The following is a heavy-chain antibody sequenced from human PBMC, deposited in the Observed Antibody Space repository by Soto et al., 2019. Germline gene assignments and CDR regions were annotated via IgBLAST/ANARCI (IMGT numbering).Heavy chain of an antibody. CDR2: INPGNGDT. D-gene: IGHD6-19*01. V-gene: IGHV1-3*01. CDR3: XXXPALEQWLVLDY. Sequence: QVQLVQSGAEVKKAGASVKVSCKASGYTFTSYAVNWVRQAPGQRLEWVGWINPGNGDTRYSEEFQNKVTITRDTAATTAYMELNSLTSEDTXXXXXXXXPALEQWLVLDYWGQGTLVTXXS. J-gene: IGHJ4*02. CDR1: GYTFTSYA.